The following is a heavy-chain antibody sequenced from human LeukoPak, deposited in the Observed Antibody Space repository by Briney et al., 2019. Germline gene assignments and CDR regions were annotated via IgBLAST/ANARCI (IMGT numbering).Heavy chain of an antibody. CDR2: INNDGTAT. V-gene: IGHV3-74*01. CDR3: ARVPAGVIGMKDAFDI. CDR1: GFTFSAYW. D-gene: IGHD3-16*02. J-gene: IGHJ3*02. Sequence: GGSLRLSCAASGFTFSAYWMHWVRQVPGKGLVWVSRINNDGTATFFADSVKGRFTISRDNAKNSLYLQMNSLRAEDTAVYYCARVPAGVIGMKDAFDIWGQGTMVTVSS.